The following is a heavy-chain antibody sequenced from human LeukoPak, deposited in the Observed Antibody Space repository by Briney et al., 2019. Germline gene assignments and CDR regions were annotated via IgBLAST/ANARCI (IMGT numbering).Heavy chain of an antibody. CDR1: GFTFSSYA. CDR2: ISYDGSNK. D-gene: IGHD2-15*01. Sequence: PGGSLRLSCAASGFTFSSYAMHWVRQAPGKGLEWVAVISYDGSNKYYADSVKGRFTISRDNSMNTLYLQMNSLRAEDTAVYYCARAYCSGGSCYSATDWGQGTLVTVSS. V-gene: IGHV3-30*04. CDR3: ARAYCSGGSCYSATD. J-gene: IGHJ4*02.